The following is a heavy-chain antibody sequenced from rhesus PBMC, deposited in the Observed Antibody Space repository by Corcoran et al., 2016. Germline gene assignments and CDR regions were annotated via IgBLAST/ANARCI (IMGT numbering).Heavy chain of an antibody. CDR1: GFSLSTSGMR. CDR2: IDWDDDK. Sequence: QVTLKESGPALVKPTQTLTLTCTFSGFSLSTSGMRVSWIRQPPGQALEWLARIDWDDDKYYRTSLKSRLTLSKDTSKTQVVLTMTNMDPVDTATYYCARSGPYSSSYYFDYWGQGVLVTVSS. D-gene: IGHD6-43*01. J-gene: IGHJ4*01. CDR3: ARSGPYSSSYYFDY. V-gene: IGHV2S2*01.